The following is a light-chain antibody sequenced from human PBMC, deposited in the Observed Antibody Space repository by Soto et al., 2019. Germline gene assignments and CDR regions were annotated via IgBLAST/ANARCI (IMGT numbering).Light chain of an antibody. CDR3: SSYTSSSTDV. J-gene: IGLJ1*01. Sequence: LTQPVSVSGSPGQSITISCTGTSSDVGGYNYVSWYQQHPGKAPKLMIYDVSNRPSGVSNRFSGSKSGNTASLTISGLQAEDEADYYCSSYTSSSTDVFGTGTKVTVL. CDR2: DVS. CDR1: SSDVGGYNY. V-gene: IGLV2-14*01.